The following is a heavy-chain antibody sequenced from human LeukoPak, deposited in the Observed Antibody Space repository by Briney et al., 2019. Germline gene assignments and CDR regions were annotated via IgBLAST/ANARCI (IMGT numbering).Heavy chain of an antibody. CDR1: GFTFTSSA. J-gene: IGHJ2*01. V-gene: IGHV1-58*01. CDR3: AKRGSSGWPLTFDL. D-gene: IGHD6-19*01. Sequence: GASVKVSCKASGFTFTSSAVQWVRQARGQRLEWIGWIVVGSGNTNYAQKLQERVTITRDMSTSTAYMELSSLRSEDTAVYYCAKRGSSGWPLTFDLWGRGTLVTVSS. CDR2: IVVGSGNT.